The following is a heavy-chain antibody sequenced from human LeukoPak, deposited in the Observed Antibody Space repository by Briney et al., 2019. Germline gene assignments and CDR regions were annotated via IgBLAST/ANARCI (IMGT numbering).Heavy chain of an antibody. V-gene: IGHV4-34*01. D-gene: IGHD4-17*01. CDR3: VNGDSNYDY. CDR2: INHSGST. CDR1: GGSFSGYY. J-gene: IGHJ4*02. Sequence: SETLSLTCAVYGGSFSGYYWSWIRQPPGKGLEWIGEINHSGSTNYNPSLKSRVTISVDTSKNQFSLKLSSVTAADTAVYYCVNGDSNYDYWGQGTLVTVSS.